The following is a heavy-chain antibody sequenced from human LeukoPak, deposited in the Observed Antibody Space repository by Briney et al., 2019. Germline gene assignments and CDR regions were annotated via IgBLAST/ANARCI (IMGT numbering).Heavy chain of an antibody. D-gene: IGHD1-26*01. Sequence: SETLSLTCAVSGGSFSGYYWSWVRQPPGKGLEWIGEISHIGSTNYNPSLESRVTISVDTSKNQFSLKLSSVTAADTAVYYCARGRWEVRFDPWGQGTLVTVSS. CDR1: GGSFSGYY. CDR2: ISHIGST. J-gene: IGHJ5*02. V-gene: IGHV4-34*01. CDR3: ARGRWEVRFDP.